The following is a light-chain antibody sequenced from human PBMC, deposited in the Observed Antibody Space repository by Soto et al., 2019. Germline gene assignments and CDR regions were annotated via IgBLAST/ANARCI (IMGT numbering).Light chain of an antibody. V-gene: IGKV3-20*01. Sequence: EIVLTQSPGTLSLSPGETATLSCRASQSLTSSNLAWYQQKPGQAPRLLIYGASTRATGIPARFSGSGSGTDFTLTISSLQPEDFAAYYCQQANSFPFTFGGGTKVDIK. CDR1: QSLTSSN. J-gene: IGKJ4*01. CDR3: QQANSFPFT. CDR2: GAS.